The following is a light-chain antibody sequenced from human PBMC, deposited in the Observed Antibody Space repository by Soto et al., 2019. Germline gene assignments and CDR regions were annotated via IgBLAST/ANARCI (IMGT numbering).Light chain of an antibody. V-gene: IGLV3-21*02. J-gene: IGLJ3*02. Sequence: SYELTQPPSVSVAPGQTARVACGGHNIGNRSVHWYQQRPGQAPVLVVFDDSDRPSGIPERFSGSNSGNTATLIISRVEAGDEADYYCQVWDSGSDPGVFGGGTKLTVL. CDR3: QVWDSGSDPGV. CDR2: DDS. CDR1: NIGNRS.